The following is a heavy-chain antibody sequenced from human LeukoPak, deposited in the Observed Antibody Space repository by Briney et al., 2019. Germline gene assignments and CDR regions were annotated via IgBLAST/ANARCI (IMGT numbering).Heavy chain of an antibody. Sequence: ASVKVSCKASGYTFTGYYMHWVRQAPGQGLEWLGRINPNSGGPNYAQNFQGRVTMTRDTSISTAYMELSSLRSDDTAAYYCAIGMVRGIIITSSHGMDVWGQGTTVTVSS. V-gene: IGHV1-2*02. J-gene: IGHJ6*02. CDR2: INPNSGGP. CDR1: GYTFTGYY. D-gene: IGHD3-10*01. CDR3: AIGMVRGIIITSSHGMDV.